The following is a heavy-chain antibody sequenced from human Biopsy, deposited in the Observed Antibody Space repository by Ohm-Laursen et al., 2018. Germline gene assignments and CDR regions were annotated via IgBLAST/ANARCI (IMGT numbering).Heavy chain of an antibody. CDR2: IHHSGST. Sequence: PSETLSLTCTVSGVSITAYYWSWIRQPPGKGLECIGNIHHSGSTNYNPSLKSRLTISVVTSKNQFSLKLSSVTAADTAVYYCARMDCSGGSCHYYSYGMDVWGQGTTVTVSS. CDR1: GVSITAYY. D-gene: IGHD2-15*01. CDR3: ARMDCSGGSCHYYSYGMDV. J-gene: IGHJ6*02. V-gene: IGHV4-4*09.